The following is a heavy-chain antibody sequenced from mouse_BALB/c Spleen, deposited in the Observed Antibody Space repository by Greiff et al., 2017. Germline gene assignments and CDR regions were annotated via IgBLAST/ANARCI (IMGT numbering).Heavy chain of an antibody. CDR1: GYTFTSYY. V-gene: IGHV1S26*01. D-gene: IGHD1-2*01. CDR3: ARGGYVTTAPEFAY. Sequence: QVQLQQSGPELVKPGASVRISCKASGYTFTSYYIHWVKQRPGQGLEWIGYINPSTGYTEYNQKFKDKATLTADKSSSTAYMQLSSLTSEDSAVYYCARGGYVTTAPEFAYWGQGTLVTVSA. CDR2: INPSTGYT. J-gene: IGHJ3*01.